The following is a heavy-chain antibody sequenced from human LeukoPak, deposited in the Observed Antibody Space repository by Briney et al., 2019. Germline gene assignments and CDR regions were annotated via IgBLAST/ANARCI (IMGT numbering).Heavy chain of an antibody. CDR3: AGEAWANWNYGLPDY. CDR1: GGSISSGGYY. J-gene: IGHJ4*02. CDR2: IYYSGST. D-gene: IGHD1-7*01. Sequence: SETLSLTCTVSGGSISSGGYYWSWIRQHPGKGLEWIGYIYYSGSTYYNPSLKSRVTISVDTSKNQFSLKLSSVTAADTAVYYCAGEAWANWNYGLPDYWGQGTLVTVSS. V-gene: IGHV4-31*03.